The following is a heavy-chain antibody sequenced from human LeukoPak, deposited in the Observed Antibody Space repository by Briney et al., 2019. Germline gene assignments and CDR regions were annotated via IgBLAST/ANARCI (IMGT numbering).Heavy chain of an antibody. CDR3: AKASPLLLWFGNYYFDY. V-gene: IGHV3-23*01. CDR2: ISGSGDST. D-gene: IGHD3-10*01. Sequence: GGSLRLSCAVSGFTFSSNAMSWVRQAPGKGLEWVSAISGSGDSTYYADSVKGRFTISRDNSKDTLYLQMNSLRAEDTAVYYCAKASPLLLWFGNYYFDYWGQGTLVTVSS. J-gene: IGHJ4*02. CDR1: GFTFSSNA.